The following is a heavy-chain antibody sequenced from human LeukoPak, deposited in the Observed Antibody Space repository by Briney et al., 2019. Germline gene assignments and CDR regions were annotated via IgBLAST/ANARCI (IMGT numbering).Heavy chain of an antibody. CDR3: ARDRGLYDSSGYYYLDC. CDR2: ISSSSSYI. V-gene: IGHV3-21*01. Sequence: GRSLRLSCAASGFTFSSYSMNWVRQAPGKGLEWVSSISSSSSYIYYADSVKGRFTISRDNAKNSLYLQMNSLRAEDTAVYYCARDRGLYDSSGYYYLDCWGQGTLVTVSS. CDR1: GFTFSSYS. J-gene: IGHJ4*02. D-gene: IGHD3-22*01.